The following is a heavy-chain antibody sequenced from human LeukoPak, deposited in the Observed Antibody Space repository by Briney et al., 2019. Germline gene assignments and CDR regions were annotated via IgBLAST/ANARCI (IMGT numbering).Heavy chain of an antibody. CDR1: GFTFSNYW. CDR2: IKRDGSEK. V-gene: IGHV3-7*04. CDR3: ARAGGLDY. Sequence: GGSLRLSCAASGFTFSNYWMSWVRQAPGKGLEWVANIKRDGSEKYHVDSVKGRFTISRDNAKNSLYLQMNSLRAEDTAVYYCARAGGLDYWGQGTLVTVSS. J-gene: IGHJ4*02. D-gene: IGHD3-16*01.